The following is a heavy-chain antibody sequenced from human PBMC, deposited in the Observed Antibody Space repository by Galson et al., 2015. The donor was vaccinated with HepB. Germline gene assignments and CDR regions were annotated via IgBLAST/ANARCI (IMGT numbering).Heavy chain of an antibody. CDR1: GFTFSSNY. V-gene: IGHV3-66*01. CDR2: IYSGGST. CDR3: ATVLLSYSSTYYFDH. Sequence: SLRLSCAASGFTFSSNYMSWVRQAPGRGLEWVSVIYSGGSTYYADSVKGRFTISRDNSKNTLYLQMNSLRAEDTAVYYCATVLLSYSSTYYFDHWGQGTPVTVSS. D-gene: IGHD5-18*01. J-gene: IGHJ4*02.